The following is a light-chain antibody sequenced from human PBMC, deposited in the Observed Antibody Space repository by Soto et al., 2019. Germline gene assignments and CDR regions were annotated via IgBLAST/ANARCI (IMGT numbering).Light chain of an antibody. Sequence: EIVLTQSPATLSLSPGERATLSCRASQSVSSYLAWYQQKPGQAPRLLIFESSTRATGIPDRFSGSGSGTDFTLTISRLEPEDFAVYYCQQHGTSPITFGQGTRLEL. CDR2: ESS. J-gene: IGKJ5*01. CDR1: QSVSSY. V-gene: IGKV3-20*01. CDR3: QQHGTSPIT.